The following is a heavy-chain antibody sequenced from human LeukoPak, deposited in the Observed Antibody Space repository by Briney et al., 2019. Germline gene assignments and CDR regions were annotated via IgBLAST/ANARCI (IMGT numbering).Heavy chain of an antibody. CDR2: IYPGDSDT. J-gene: IGHJ4*02. Sequence: GESLKISCKGSGYSFTTNWIAWVRQMPGKGLEWMGIIYPGDSDTRYSPSFQGQVTISADKSISTAYLQWSSLKASDTAMYYCARLALITMVRGVIGGGHYYFDYWGQGTLVTVSS. V-gene: IGHV5-51*01. CDR3: ARLALITMVRGVIGGGHYYFDY. CDR1: GYSFTTNW. D-gene: IGHD3-10*01.